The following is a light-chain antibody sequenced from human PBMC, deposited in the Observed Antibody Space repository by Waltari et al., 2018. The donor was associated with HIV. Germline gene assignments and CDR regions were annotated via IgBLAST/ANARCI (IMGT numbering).Light chain of an antibody. CDR2: SNN. Sequence: QSVLTQPPSASGTPGQRVTISCSGSSSTIGSNTVTWYQQLPGTAPKLLIYSNNQRPSGVPDRFSGSKSGTSASLAISGLQSEDEADYYCAAWDGSLNGRVVFGGGTKLTVL. CDR1: SSTIGSNT. CDR3: AAWDGSLNGRVV. J-gene: IGLJ2*01. V-gene: IGLV1-44*01.